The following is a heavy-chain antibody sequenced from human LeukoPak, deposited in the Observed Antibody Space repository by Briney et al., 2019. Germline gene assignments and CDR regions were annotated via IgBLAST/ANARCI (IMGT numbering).Heavy chain of an antibody. D-gene: IGHD1-26*01. V-gene: IGHV3-48*01. CDR3: ATSGSYRFDY. J-gene: IGHJ4*02. CDR1: GFTFSSYS. Sequence: PGGSLRLSCAASGFTFSSYSMNWVRQAPGKGPEWVSFISGTSNTIYDADSVKGRFTISRDNAQNSLFLQMNSLRGEDTAVYYCATSGSYRFDYWGQGTLVTVAS. CDR2: ISGTSNTI.